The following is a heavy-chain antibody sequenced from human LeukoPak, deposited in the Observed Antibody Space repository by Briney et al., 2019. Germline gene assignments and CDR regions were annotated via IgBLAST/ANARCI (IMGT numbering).Heavy chain of an antibody. CDR1: GFIFTNYF. Sequence: GGSLRLSCAASGFIFTNYFMSWVRQAPGKGLEWVASTKHDGSEKYYVDSVRGRFTISRDNTMNSLYLQMSSLRAEDTAVYYCARTSSWYNRFDYWGQGTLVTVSS. J-gene: IGHJ4*02. CDR3: ARTSSWYNRFDY. CDR2: TKHDGSEK. D-gene: IGHD6-13*01. V-gene: IGHV3-7*01.